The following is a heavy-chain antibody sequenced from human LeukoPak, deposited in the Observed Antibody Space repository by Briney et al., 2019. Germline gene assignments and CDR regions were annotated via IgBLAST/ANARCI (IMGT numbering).Heavy chain of an antibody. D-gene: IGHD1-26*01. Sequence: PGGSLRLSCAASGFTFSSYWMSWVRQAPGKGLECVASIKQDGSEKYYVDSVKGRFTISRDNAKNSLYLQMNSLRAEDTAVYYCARGGSYLSAFDIWGQGTMVTVSS. V-gene: IGHV3-7*04. J-gene: IGHJ3*02. CDR2: IKQDGSEK. CDR1: GFTFSSYW. CDR3: ARGGSYLSAFDI.